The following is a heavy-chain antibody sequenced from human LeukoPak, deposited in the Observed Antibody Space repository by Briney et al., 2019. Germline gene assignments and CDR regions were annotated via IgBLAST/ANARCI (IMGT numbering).Heavy chain of an antibody. Sequence: GGSLRLSCAASGFTFSSYAMSWVRQAPGKGLEWVAAISGSGGSTYYADSVKGRFTISRDNFKNALYLQMNSLRAEDTAVYYCAKEVIVGVSFDYWGQGTLVTVSS. J-gene: IGHJ4*02. CDR1: GFTFSSYA. V-gene: IGHV3-23*01. CDR2: ISGSGGST. D-gene: IGHD1-26*01. CDR3: AKEVIVGVSFDY.